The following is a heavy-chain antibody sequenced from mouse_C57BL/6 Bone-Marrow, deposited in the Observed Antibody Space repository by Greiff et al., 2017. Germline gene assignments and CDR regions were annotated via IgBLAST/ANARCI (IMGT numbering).Heavy chain of an antibody. Sequence: EVKLVESGGGLVKPGGSLKLSCAASGFTFSSYTMSWVRQTPEKRLEWVATISGGGGNTYYPDSVKGRFTITRDNAKNTLYMQMSSLRSEDTALYYCARPHLLCGFAYWGQGTLVTVSA. CDR2: ISGGGGNT. D-gene: IGHD2-1*01. CDR1: GFTFSSYT. V-gene: IGHV5-9*01. J-gene: IGHJ3*01. CDR3: ARPHLLCGFAY.